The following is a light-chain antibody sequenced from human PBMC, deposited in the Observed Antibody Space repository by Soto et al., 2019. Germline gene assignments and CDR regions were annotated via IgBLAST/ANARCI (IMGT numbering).Light chain of an antibody. CDR1: SSDVGNYHY. CDR3: SSYAGSNNFV. V-gene: IGLV2-8*01. CDR2: EVT. Sequence: QSALTQPPSASGSPGQSVTISCTGTSSDVGNYHYVSWYQQHPGKPPKLIIYEVTKRPSGVPDRFSGSKSGNTASLTVSGLQAEDEADYYCSSYAGSNNFVFGTGTKLTVL. J-gene: IGLJ1*01.